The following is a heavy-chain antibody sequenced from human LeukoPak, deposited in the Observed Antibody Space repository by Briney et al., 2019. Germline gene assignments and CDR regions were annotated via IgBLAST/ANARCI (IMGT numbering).Heavy chain of an antibody. CDR3: ARDRGSYSNANRIYYMDV. CDR2: IYYSGST. D-gene: IGHD4-11*01. CDR1: GGSISSYY. V-gene: IGHV4-59*01. J-gene: IGHJ6*03. Sequence: PSETLSLTCTVSGGSISSYYWSWIRQPPGKGLEWIGYIYYSGSTNYNPSLKSRVTISVDTSKNQFSLKLSSVTAADTAVYYCARDRGSYSNANRIYYMDVWGKGTTVTVSS.